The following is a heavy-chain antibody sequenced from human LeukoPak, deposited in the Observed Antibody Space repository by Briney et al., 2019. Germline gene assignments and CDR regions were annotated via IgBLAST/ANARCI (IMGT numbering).Heavy chain of an antibody. V-gene: IGHV3-21*01. CDR1: GFTFSSYS. CDR2: ISSSSSYI. Sequence: GGSLRLSCAASGFTFSSYSMNWVRQAPGKGLEWVSSISSSSSYIYYADSVKGRFTISRDNAKNSLYLQMNSLRAEDTAVYYCARDDCSSTSCYNFDYWGQGTLVAVSS. J-gene: IGHJ4*02. CDR3: ARDDCSSTSCYNFDY. D-gene: IGHD2-2*02.